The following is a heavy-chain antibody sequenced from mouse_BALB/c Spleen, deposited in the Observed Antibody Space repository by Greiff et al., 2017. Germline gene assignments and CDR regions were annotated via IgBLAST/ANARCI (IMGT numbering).Heavy chain of an antibody. CDR3: ARRGGNYVKAMDY. CDR1: GFTFSSYY. V-gene: IGHV5-6-2*01. J-gene: IGHJ4*01. CDR2: INSNGGST. Sequence: EVQLVESGGGLVKLGGSLKLSCAASGFTFSSYYMSWVRQTPEKRLELVAAINSNGGSTYYPDTVKGRFTISRDNAKNTLYLQMSSLKSEDTALYYCARRGGNYVKAMDYWGQGTSVTVSS. D-gene: IGHD2-1*01.